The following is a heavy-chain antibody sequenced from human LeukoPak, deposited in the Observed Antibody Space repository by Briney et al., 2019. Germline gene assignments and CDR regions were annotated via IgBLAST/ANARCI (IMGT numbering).Heavy chain of an antibody. CDR2: INPSGGST. CDR1: GYTFISYY. CDR3: ARGCSSWYWGGHNRFDP. Sequence: ASVKVSCKASGYTFISYYMHWVRQAPGQGLEWMGIINPSGGSTSYAQKFQGRVTMTRDMSTSTVYMELSSLRSEDTAVYYCARGCSSWYWGGHNRFDPWGQGTLVTVSS. J-gene: IGHJ5*02. V-gene: IGHV1-46*01. D-gene: IGHD6-13*01.